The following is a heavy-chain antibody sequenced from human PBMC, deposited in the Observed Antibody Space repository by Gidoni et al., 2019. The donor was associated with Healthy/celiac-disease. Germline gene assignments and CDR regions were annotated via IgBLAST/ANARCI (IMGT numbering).Heavy chain of an antibody. J-gene: IGHJ6*02. CDR3: AKGGVSSGYGMDV. CDR1: GFTFSSYG. V-gene: IGHV3-30*18. CDR2: ISYDGSNK. Sequence: QLHLVESGGGVVQPGRSLRLSCAAPGFTFSSYGMHWVRQAPGKGLEWVAVISYDGSNKYYADSVKGRFTISRDNSKNTLYLQMNSLRAEDTAVYYCAKGGVSSGYGMDVWDQGTTVTVSS. D-gene: IGHD6-19*01.